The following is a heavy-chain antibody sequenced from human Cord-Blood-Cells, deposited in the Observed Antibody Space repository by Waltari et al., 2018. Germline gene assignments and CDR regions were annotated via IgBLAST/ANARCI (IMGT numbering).Heavy chain of an antibody. CDR2: IIPIFGTA. CDR1: GGTFSSYA. Sequence: QVQLVQSGAEVKKPGSSVKVSCKASGGTFSSYALSWVRQAPGQGLEWMGGIIPIFGTANYAQKFQGRVTITADESTSTAYMELSSLRSEDTAVYYCARGTGCGGDCSFAFDIWGQGTMVTVSS. CDR3: ARGTGCGGDCSFAFDI. V-gene: IGHV1-69*01. J-gene: IGHJ3*02. D-gene: IGHD2-21*02.